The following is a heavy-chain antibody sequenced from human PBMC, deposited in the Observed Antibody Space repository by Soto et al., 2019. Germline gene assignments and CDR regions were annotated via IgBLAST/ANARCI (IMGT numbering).Heavy chain of an antibody. D-gene: IGHD2-2*02. V-gene: IGHV4-38-2*02. CDR2: IYHSGST. Sequence: PSETLSLTCAVSGYSISSGYYWGWIRQPPGKGLEWIGSIYHSGSTYYSPSLKSRVTISVDTSKNQFSLKLSPVTAADTAVYYCARDGYCSSTSCYRRGWFDPWGQGTLVTVSS. CDR1: GYSISSGYY. CDR3: ARDGYCSSTSCYRRGWFDP. J-gene: IGHJ5*02.